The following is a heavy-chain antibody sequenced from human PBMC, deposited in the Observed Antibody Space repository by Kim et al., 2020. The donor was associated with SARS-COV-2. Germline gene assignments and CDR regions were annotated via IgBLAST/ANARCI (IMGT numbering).Heavy chain of an antibody. Sequence: YADSGNSRFTMSRDNTQNTLYQQMDSLRAEETAVYYCAKPINGWYRFDYWGQGTLVTVSS. V-gene: IGHV3-23*01. J-gene: IGHJ4*02. D-gene: IGHD6-19*01. CDR3: AKPINGWYRFDY.